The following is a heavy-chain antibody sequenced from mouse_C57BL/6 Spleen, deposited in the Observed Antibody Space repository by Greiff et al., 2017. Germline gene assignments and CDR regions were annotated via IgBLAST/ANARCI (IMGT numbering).Heavy chain of an antibody. CDR3: AREGSTGGYFDY. V-gene: IGHV1-64*01. CDR1: GYTFTSYW. Sequence: QVQLQQPGAELVKPGASVKLSCKASGYTFTSYWMHWVKQRPGQGLEWIGMIHPNSGSTNYNEKFKSKATLTVDKSSSTAYMQLSSLTSEDSAVYYCAREGSTGGYFDYWGQGTTLTVSS. D-gene: IGHD4-1*02. CDR2: IHPNSGST. J-gene: IGHJ2*01.